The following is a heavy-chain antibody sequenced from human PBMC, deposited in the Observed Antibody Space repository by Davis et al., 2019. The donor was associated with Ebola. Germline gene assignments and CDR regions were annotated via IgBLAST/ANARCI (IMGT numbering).Heavy chain of an antibody. V-gene: IGHV3-23*01. CDR3: AKLGYCSSTSCPNYYYYGMDV. Sequence: GESLKISCAASGFTFSSYAMSWVRQAPGKGLEWVSVISGSGDSTYYADSVKGRFTISRDNSKNTLYLQMNSLRAEDTAVYYCAKLGYCSSTSCPNYYYYGMDVWGQGTTVTVSS. J-gene: IGHJ6*02. CDR1: GFTFSSYA. D-gene: IGHD2-2*01. CDR2: ISGSGDST.